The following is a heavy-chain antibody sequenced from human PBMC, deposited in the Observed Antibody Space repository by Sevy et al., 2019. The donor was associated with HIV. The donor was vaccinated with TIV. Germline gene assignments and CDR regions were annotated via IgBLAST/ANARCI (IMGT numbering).Heavy chain of an antibody. V-gene: IGHV3-48*01. J-gene: IGHJ5*01. CDR1: GFTFSAYS. D-gene: IGHD2-21*01. Sequence: GGSLRLSCAASGFTFSAYSMNWVRQAPGKGLEWVSYTSSSSGTIYYADSVKGQFTISRDNAKSSLYLQMNGLRAEDTAVYHCARAGGDCYSKNECWFVSWGQGTLVTVSS. CDR2: TSSSSGTI. CDR3: ARAGGDCYSKNECWFVS.